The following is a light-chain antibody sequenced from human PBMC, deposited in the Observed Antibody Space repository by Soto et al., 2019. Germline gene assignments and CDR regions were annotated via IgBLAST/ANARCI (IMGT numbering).Light chain of an antibody. V-gene: IGKV1-27*01. CDR3: QKCNSASFT. CDR2: AAS. CDR1: QGISNS. Sequence: DIQMTQSPSSLSASVGDRVTITCRASQGISNSLAWYQQNPGKVPELLIYAASTVQSGVPSRFSGSGSGTDFTLTISSLQPEDVATYYCQKCNSASFTFGPGTQVDIK. J-gene: IGKJ3*01.